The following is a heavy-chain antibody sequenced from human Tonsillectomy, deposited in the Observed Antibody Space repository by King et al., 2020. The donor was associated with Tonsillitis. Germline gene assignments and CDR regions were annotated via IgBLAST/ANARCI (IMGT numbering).Heavy chain of an antibody. Sequence: QLVQSGAEVKKPGESLKISCKDSGYSFSTYWIGWVRQMPGKGLEWMGIIYPSDSDTRYSPSFQGQFTISADKSISTAYLQWSSLKASYTAMYYFARQRDSSGYYNSAFDIWGQGTLVTVSS. CDR2: IYPSDSDT. V-gene: IGHV5-51*01. CDR1: GYSFSTYW. J-gene: IGHJ3*02. D-gene: IGHD3-22*01. CDR3: ARQRDSSGYYNSAFDI.